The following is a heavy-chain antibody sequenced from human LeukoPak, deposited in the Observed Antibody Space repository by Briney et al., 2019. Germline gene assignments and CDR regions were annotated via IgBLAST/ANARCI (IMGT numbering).Heavy chain of an antibody. CDR3: AGDSVLVPAATFDY. CDR2: IIPILGIA. CDR1: GGTFSSYT. D-gene: IGHD2-2*01. Sequence: GSSVKVSCKASGGTFSSYTISWVRQAPGQGLEWMGRIIPILGIANYAQKFQGRVTITADKSTSTAYMELSSLRSEDTAVYYCAGDSVLVPAATFDYWGQGTLVTVSS. V-gene: IGHV1-69*04. J-gene: IGHJ4*02.